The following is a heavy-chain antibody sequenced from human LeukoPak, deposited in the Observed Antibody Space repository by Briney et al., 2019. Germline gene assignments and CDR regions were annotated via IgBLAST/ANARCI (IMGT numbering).Heavy chain of an antibody. CDR3: AILSVPGDYFDY. D-gene: IGHD3-10*02. Sequence: GGSLRLSCAASGFTFSIYAMSWVRQAPGKGLEWVSLFSGSGERTYYADSVKGRFTISRDNSKDTLYLQTNSLRAEDTAVYYCAILSVPGDYFDYWGQGTLVTVSS. CDR1: GFTFSIYA. CDR2: FSGSGERT. V-gene: IGHV3-23*01. J-gene: IGHJ4*02.